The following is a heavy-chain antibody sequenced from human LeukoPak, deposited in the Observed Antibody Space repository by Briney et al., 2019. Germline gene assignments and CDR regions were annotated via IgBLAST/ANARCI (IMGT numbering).Heavy chain of an antibody. CDR2: IYYSGST. CDR3: ARALTTLHYYYYYGMDV. Sequence: SQTLSLTCTASGGSISSGGYYWSWIRQHPGKGLEWIGYIYYSGSTYYNPSLKSRVTISVDTSKNQFSLKLSSVTAADTAVYYCARALTTLHYYYYYGMDVWGQGTTVTVSS. J-gene: IGHJ6*02. V-gene: IGHV4-31*03. CDR1: GGSISSGGYY. D-gene: IGHD4-17*01.